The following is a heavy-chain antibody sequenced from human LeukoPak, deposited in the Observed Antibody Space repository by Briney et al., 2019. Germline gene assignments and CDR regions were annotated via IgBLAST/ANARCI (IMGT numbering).Heavy chain of an antibody. CDR2: ISYDGSNK. D-gene: IGHD3-22*01. J-gene: IGHJ3*02. CDR1: GFTFSSYG. V-gene: IGHV3-30-3*01. CDR3: ARDIPYDSSGDVGNAFDI. Sequence: GRSLRLSCAASGFTFSSYGMHWVRQAPGKGLEWGAVISYDGSNKYYADSVKGRFTISRDNSKNTLYLQMNSLRAEDTAVYYCARDIPYDSSGDVGNAFDIWGQGTMVTVSS.